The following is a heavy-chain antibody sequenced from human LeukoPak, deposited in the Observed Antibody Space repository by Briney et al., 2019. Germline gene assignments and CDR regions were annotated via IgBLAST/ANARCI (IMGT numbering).Heavy chain of an antibody. CDR3: ASDSYDSSGYYGYYYGMDV. V-gene: IGHV1-2*02. J-gene: IGHJ6*02. Sequence: ASVKVSCKASGYSFTDYYMHWVRQAPGQGLEWMGWINPNSGGTNYAKKFRGRITMTRDTSISTAYMGLSSLRSDDTAVYYCASDSYDSSGYYGYYYGMDVWGQGTTVTVSS. CDR2: INPNSGGT. CDR1: GYSFTDYY. D-gene: IGHD3-22*01.